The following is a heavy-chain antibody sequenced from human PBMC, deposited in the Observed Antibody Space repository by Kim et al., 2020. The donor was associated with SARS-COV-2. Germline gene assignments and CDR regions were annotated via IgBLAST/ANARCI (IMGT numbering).Heavy chain of an antibody. CDR1: GFTFSSYG. CDR2: IWYDGSNK. V-gene: IGHV3-33*06. J-gene: IGHJ4*02. Sequence: GGSLRLSCAASGFTFSSYGMHWVRQAPGKGLEWVAVIWYDGSNKYYADSVKGRFTISRDNSKNTLYLQMNSLRAEDTAVYYCAKERWGGLGADYWGQGTLVTVSS. CDR3: AKERWGGLGADY. D-gene: IGHD3-16*01.